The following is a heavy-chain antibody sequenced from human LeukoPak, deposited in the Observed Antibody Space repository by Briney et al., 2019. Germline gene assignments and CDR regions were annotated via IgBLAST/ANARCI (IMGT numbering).Heavy chain of an antibody. J-gene: IGHJ4*02. V-gene: IGHV4-34*01. CDR3: ARVSRWFLAVAGYADY. Sequence: PSETLPLTCAFSGASFSGYSWSWIRQTPGQGLEWIGETNHRGSTNYNPSLTSRVTISVDTSKSQFSLKLTSVTAADTAVYYCARVSRWFLAVAGYADYWGQGTQVIVSS. D-gene: IGHD6-19*01. CDR2: TNHRGST. CDR1: GASFSGYS.